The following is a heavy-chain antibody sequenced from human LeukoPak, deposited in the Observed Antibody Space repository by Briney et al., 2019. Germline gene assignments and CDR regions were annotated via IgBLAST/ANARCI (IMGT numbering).Heavy chain of an antibody. CDR2: IKPDDSEI. V-gene: IGHV3-7*03. J-gene: IGHJ6*03. D-gene: IGHD6-13*01. CDR3: AKDGGGSSWNRDYYYYYMDV. Sequence: GGSLRLSCVASGFTFTNNWMTWVRQVPGKGLEWVANIKPDDSEIYYVASVKGRFTISRDNAKNSVFLQMNSLRAEDTAVYYCAKDGGGSSWNRDYYYYYMDVWGKGTTVTVSS. CDR1: GFTFTNNW.